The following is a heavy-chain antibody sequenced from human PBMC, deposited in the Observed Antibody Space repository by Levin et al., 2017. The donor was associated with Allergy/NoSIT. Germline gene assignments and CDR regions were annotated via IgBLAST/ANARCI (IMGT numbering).Heavy chain of an antibody. CDR1: GGSISSTSSY. CDR2: IYYSWST. V-gene: IGHV4-39*06. Sequence: SETLSLTCTVSGGSISSTSSYWAWIRPPPGKGPEWMGSIYYSWSTHYNPSFRGRPSMSVDTSQNQFNMKLTSVTAADTAAYYSARNVTKAVGSARYGVGLASWGQGTKVTVSS. D-gene: IGHD3-3*01. CDR3: ARNVTKAVGSARYGVGLAS. J-gene: IGHJ3*01.